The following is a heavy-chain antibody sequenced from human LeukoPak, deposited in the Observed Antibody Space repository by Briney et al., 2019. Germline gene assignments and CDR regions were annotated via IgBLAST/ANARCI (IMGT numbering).Heavy chain of an antibody. J-gene: IGHJ4*02. V-gene: IGHV3-21*01. Sequence: GGSLRLSCAASGFTFSSYSMNWVRQAPGKGLEWVSSISSSSSYIYYADSVKGRFTISRDNAKNSLYLQMNSLRAEDTAVYYCASWDILTGPFDYWGQGTLVTVSS. CDR3: ASWDILTGPFDY. CDR1: GFTFSSYS. CDR2: ISSSSSYI. D-gene: IGHD3-9*01.